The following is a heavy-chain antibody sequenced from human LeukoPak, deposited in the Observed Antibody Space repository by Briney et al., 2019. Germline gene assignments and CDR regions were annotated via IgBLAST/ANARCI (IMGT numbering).Heavy chain of an antibody. D-gene: IGHD5-18*01. CDR1: GYTFTGYY. V-gene: IGHV1-2*06. CDR3: AAGYSYGYQDYYYYGMDV. CDR2: INPNSGGT. J-gene: IGHJ6*02. Sequence: ASVKVSCTASGYTFTGYYMHWVRQAPGQGLEWMGRINPNSGGTNYAQKFQGRVTITADESTSTAYMELSSLRSEDTAVYYCAAGYSYGYQDYYYYGMDVWGQGTTVTVSS.